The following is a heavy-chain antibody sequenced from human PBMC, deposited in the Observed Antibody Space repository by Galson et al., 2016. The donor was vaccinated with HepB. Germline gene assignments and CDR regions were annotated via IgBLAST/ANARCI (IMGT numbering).Heavy chain of an antibody. CDR1: GFTFSSYW. V-gene: IGHV3-74*01. CDR2: INSDGSST. J-gene: IGHJ5*01. Sequence: SLRLSCAASGFTFSSYWMHWVRQAPGTGRVWVSRINSDGSSTSYAGYAKGRFTISRDNAKTTLYLQMNNLRVADTAVYYCVKEGAGFGGDWFDPWGQGTLVIVSS. CDR3: VKEGAGFGGDWFDP. D-gene: IGHD3-10*01.